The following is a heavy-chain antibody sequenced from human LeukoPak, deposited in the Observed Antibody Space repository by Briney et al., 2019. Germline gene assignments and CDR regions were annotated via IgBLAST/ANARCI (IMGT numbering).Heavy chain of an antibody. CDR2: VGGGRANT. V-gene: IGHV3-23*01. J-gene: IGHJ3*02. Sequence: GGSLRLSCLASGLTFSDFAMNWVRQAPGKGLEWVSHVGGGRANTYYADSVKGRFTISRNDSKSTLYLHLTSLRADDTAVYFCAKDMVQRNAVSDPFDIWGQGTMVTVSS. CDR3: AKDMVQRNAVSDPFDI. CDR1: GLTFSDFA. D-gene: IGHD3-10*01.